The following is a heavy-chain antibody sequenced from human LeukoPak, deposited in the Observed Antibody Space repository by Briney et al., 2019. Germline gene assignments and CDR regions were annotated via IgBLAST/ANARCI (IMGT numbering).Heavy chain of an antibody. CDR3: ARIVVVPAARNVYFDY. D-gene: IGHD2-2*01. V-gene: IGHV3-21*01. CDR1: GITLSNYS. J-gene: IGHJ4*02. CDR2: ISSSSSYI. Sequence: GGSLRLSCAVSGITLSNYSMNWVRQAPGKGLEWVSSISSSSSYIYYADSVKGRFTISRDNAKNSLYLQMNSLRAEDTAVYYCARIVVVPAARNVYFDYWGQGTLVTVSS.